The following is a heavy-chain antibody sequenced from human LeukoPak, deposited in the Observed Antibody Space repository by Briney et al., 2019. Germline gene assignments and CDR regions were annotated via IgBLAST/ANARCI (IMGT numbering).Heavy chain of an antibody. V-gene: IGHV3-7*01. J-gene: IGHJ3*02. CDR1: GFTFSSYW. Sequence: GGSLRLSCAASGFTFSSYWMSWVRQAPGKGLEWVANIKQDGSEKYYVDSVKGRFTISRDNAKYSLYLQMNSLRAEDTAVYYCARDLAGPPQEAFDIWGQGTMVTVSS. CDR3: ARDLAGPPQEAFDI. CDR2: IKQDGSEK.